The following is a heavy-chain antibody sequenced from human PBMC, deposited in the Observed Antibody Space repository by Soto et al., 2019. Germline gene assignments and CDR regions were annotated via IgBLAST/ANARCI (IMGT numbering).Heavy chain of an antibody. J-gene: IGHJ4*02. CDR3: AKGKHPDY. V-gene: IGHV4-34*01. Sequence: SETLSLTCAFYGGSFSAYYWSWIRQPPGKGLEWIGEIKHSGSTNYNPSLKSRVTISADTSKNQFSLKLNSVTAADTAVYYCAKGKHPDYWGQGTLVTVSS. CDR1: GGSFSAYY. CDR2: IKHSGST.